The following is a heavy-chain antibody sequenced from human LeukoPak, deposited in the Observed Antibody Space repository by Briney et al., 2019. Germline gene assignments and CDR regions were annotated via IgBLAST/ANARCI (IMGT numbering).Heavy chain of an antibody. CDR3: ARDLWFGDFYYYGMDV. D-gene: IGHD3-10*01. V-gene: IGHV4-59*01. CDR1: GGSISSYY. Sequence: SETLSLTCTVSGGSISSYYWSLIRQPPGKGLEWIGYIYYSGSTNYNPSLKSRVTISVDTSKNQFSLKLSSVTAADTAVYYCARDLWFGDFYYYGMDVWGQGTTVTVSS. CDR2: IYYSGST. J-gene: IGHJ6*02.